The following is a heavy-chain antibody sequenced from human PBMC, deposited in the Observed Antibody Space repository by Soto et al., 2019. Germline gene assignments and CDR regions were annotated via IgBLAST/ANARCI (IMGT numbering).Heavy chain of an antibody. V-gene: IGHV2-26*01. Sequence: SGPTLVNPTETLTLTCTVSGFSLSNARMGVSWIRQPPGKALEWLAHIFSNDEKSYSTSLKSRLTISKDTSKSQVVLTMTNIDPVDTATYYCARIPYYDFWSGPTPFSYYYGMDVWGQGTTVTVSS. J-gene: IGHJ6*02. D-gene: IGHD3-3*01. CDR3: ARIPYYDFWSGPTPFSYYYGMDV. CDR1: GFSLSNARMG. CDR2: IFSNDEK.